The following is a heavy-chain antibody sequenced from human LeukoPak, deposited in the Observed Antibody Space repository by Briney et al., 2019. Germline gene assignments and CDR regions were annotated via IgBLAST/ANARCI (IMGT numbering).Heavy chain of an antibody. Sequence: ASVKVSCKASGYTFTNFGISWVRQAPGQGLEWMGWVSAYNGNTNYAQELQGRVTMTTDASTSTAYLELRSLRSDDPAAYYCAGGGGLVPCTWLDPWGQGTLVTVSS. CDR2: VSAYNGNT. CDR3: AGGGGLVPCTWLDP. CDR1: GYTFTNFG. J-gene: IGHJ5*02. V-gene: IGHV1-18*01. D-gene: IGHD2-8*01.